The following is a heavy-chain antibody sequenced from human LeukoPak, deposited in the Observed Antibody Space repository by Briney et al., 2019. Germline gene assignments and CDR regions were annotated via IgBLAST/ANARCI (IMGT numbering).Heavy chain of an antibody. Sequence: GGSLRLSCAASGFTFSSYEMNWVRQAPGKGLEWVSYISSSGSTIYYADSVKGRFTISRDNAENSLYLPMDSLRGEDTAVYYCARESGGSLTGNKFDPWGQGTLVSVSS. CDR2: ISSSGSTI. V-gene: IGHV3-48*03. J-gene: IGHJ5*02. CDR1: GFTFSSYE. D-gene: IGHD2-15*01. CDR3: ARESGGSLTGNKFDP.